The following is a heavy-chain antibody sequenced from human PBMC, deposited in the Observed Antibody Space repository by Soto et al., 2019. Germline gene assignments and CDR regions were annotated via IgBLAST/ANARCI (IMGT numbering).Heavy chain of an antibody. V-gene: IGHV3-30*18. Sequence: QVQLVESGGGVVQPGRSLRLSCAASGFTFSSYGMHWVRQAPGKGLEWVAVISYDGSNKYYADSVKGRFTISRDNSKNTLYLQMNGLRAEDTAVYYCAKDLGSGSSQWDYRGQGTLVAVSS. CDR1: GFTFSSYG. J-gene: IGHJ4*02. CDR3: AKDLGSGSSQWDY. D-gene: IGHD3-10*01. CDR2: ISYDGSNK.